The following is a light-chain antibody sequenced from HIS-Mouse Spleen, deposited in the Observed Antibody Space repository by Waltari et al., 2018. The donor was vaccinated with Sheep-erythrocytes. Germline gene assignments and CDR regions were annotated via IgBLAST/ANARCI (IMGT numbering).Light chain of an antibody. Sequence: QPVLPHPPPVSGPPGQGVTIPCPGRGSNIGAVSDFHGYQQLPGTAPKLLIYGNSNRPSGVPDQLSGSKSGTSASLAITGLQAEDEADYYCCSYAGSSTPWVFGGGTKLTVL. CDR3: CSYAGSSTPWV. CDR1: GSNIGAVSD. J-gene: IGLJ3*02. V-gene: IGLV1-40*01. CDR2: GNS.